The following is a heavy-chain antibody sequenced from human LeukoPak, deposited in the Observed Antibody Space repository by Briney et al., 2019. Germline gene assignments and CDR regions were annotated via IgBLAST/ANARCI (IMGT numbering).Heavy chain of an antibody. CDR2: INHSGST. D-gene: IGHD2-2*01. V-gene: IGHV4-34*01. Sequence: SETLSLTCAVYGGSFSGYYWSWIRQPPGKGLEWIGEINHSGSTNYNPSLKSRVTISVDTSKNQFSLKLSSVTAADTAVYYCARQYCSSTGCYVFWFDPWGQGTLVTVSS. J-gene: IGHJ5*02. CDR1: GGSFSGYY. CDR3: ARQYCSSTGCYVFWFDP.